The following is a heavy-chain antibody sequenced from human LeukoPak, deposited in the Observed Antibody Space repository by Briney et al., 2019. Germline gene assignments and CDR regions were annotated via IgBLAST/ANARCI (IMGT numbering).Heavy chain of an antibody. D-gene: IGHD3-10*01. V-gene: IGHV1-18*01. CDR2: ISAYNGNT. J-gene: IGHJ5*02. CDR1: GYTFTSYG. Sequence: GASVKVSCKASGYTFTSYGISWVRQAPGQGLEWMGWISAYNGNTNYAQKLQGRVTMTTDTSTSTAYMELRSLRSDDTAVYYCASSYYYGSGSYHDSNWFDPWGQGTLVTVSS. CDR3: ASSYYYGSGSYHDSNWFDP.